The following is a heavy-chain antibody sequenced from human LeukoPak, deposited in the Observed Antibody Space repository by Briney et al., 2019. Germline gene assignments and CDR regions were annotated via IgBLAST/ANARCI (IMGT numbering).Heavy chain of an antibody. V-gene: IGHV3-9*01. J-gene: IGHJ2*01. CDR2: ISWYSGSI. CDR1: GFTFDDYA. D-gene: IGHD6-19*01. CDR3: AKDILTRIAVAGDWYFDL. Sequence: GGSLRLSCAASGFTFDDYAMHWVRQAPGKGLEWVSGISWYSGSIGYADSVKGRFTISRDNAKNSLYLQMNSLRAEDTALYYCAKDILTRIAVAGDWYFDLWGRGTLVTVSS.